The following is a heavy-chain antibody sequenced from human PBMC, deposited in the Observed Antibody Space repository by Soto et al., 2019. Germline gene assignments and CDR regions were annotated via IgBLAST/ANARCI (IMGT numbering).Heavy chain of an antibody. J-gene: IGHJ3*02. V-gene: IGHV3-33*01. D-gene: IGHD2-21*02. CDR3: VRGKNDFNAFDI. CDR1: GFTFSSYG. CDR2: IWYDGSNK. Sequence: QVQLVESGGGVVQPGRSLRLSCAASGFTFSSYGMHWVRQAPGKGLEWVAVIWYDGSNKYYADSVKGRFTISRDNSKNTLYLQMNSLRAEDTAVYYCVRGKNDFNAFDIWGQGTMVTVSS.